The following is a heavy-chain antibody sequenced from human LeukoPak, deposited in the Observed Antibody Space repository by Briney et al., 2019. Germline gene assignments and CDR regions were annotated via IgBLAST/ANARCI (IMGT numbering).Heavy chain of an antibody. CDR2: THPVSGDT. CDR1: GYTFTSYD. V-gene: IGHV1-2*02. Sequence: GASVKVSCKASGYTFTSYDINWVRLAPGQGLEWLGWTHPVSGDTIYAQKFQGRATMTRDTSISTAYMELTSLTSDDTAVYYCARMTHTLGATYSHFDYWGQGTLVTVSS. CDR3: ARMTHTLGATYSHFDY. J-gene: IGHJ4*02. D-gene: IGHD3-16*01.